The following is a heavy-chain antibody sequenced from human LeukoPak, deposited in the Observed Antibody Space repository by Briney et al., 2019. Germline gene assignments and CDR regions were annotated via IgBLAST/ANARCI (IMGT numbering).Heavy chain of an antibody. V-gene: IGHV3-23*01. J-gene: IGHJ5*02. D-gene: IGHD1-26*01. Sequence: GGSLRLSCAASGFSFSCYGMNWVRQAPGKGLEWVSTINDNGANTHYADSVKGRFIISRDNSRNTLSLQMNDLRVEDTTIYYCAKDLDSSGKRSDWFDPWGQGTLVTVSS. CDR1: GFSFSCYG. CDR2: INDNGANT. CDR3: AKDLDSSGKRSDWFDP.